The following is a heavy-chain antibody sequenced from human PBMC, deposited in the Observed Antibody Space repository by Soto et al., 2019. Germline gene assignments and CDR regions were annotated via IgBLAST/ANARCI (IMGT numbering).Heavy chain of an antibody. V-gene: IGHV3-23*01. Sequence: EVQLLESGGGLVQPGGSLRLSCAASGFTFSSYAMRWVRQAPGKGLEWVSAISGSGGSTYYADSVKGRFTISRDNSKKTLYLQMNSLRAEDTAVYYCAKETSPYGLLWFGELGYFDYWGQGTLVTVSS. D-gene: IGHD3-10*01. CDR2: ISGSGGST. CDR1: GFTFSSYA. CDR3: AKETSPYGLLWFGELGYFDY. J-gene: IGHJ4*02.